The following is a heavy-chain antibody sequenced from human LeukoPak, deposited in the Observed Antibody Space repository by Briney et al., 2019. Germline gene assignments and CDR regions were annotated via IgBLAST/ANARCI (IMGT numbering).Heavy chain of an antibody. Sequence: PSETLSLTCTVSGDSISNNIWWSWVRQPPGKGLEWIGEIFHSGSTNYNPSLKSRVTISLDKSKNQVALRVDSLTAADTAVYYCAKNAWYCLDYWGQGTQVTVSS. CDR1: GDSISNNIW. CDR3: AKNAWYCLDY. J-gene: IGHJ4*02. CDR2: IFHSGST. V-gene: IGHV4-4*02. D-gene: IGHD6-13*01.